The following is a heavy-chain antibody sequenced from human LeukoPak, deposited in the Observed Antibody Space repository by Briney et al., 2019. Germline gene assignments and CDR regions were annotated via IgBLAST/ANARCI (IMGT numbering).Heavy chain of an antibody. V-gene: IGHV1-24*01. CDR3: ATNGDPGGVIVDY. J-gene: IGHJ4*02. CDR1: GYTLTELS. D-gene: IGHD4-17*01. CDR2: FYTEDGET. Sequence: ASVTVSCKVSGYTLTELSMHWVRQAPGKGLEGMGGFYTEDGETIYAQKFQGRVTMTEDTYTEKAYMGLRELRAEDRAGYVCATNGDPGGVIVDYWAQGTLVTVSS.